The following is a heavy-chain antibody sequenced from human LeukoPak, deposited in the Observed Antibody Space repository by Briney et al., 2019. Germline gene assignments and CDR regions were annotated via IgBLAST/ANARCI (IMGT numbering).Heavy chain of an antibody. V-gene: IGHV1-46*01. D-gene: IGHD3-22*01. CDR2: INPSGGST. CDR3: ASSITGSVDYYDSSGFDY. J-gene: IGHJ4*02. CDR1: GYTFTSYY. Sequence: ASVKVSCKASGYTFTSYYMHWVRQAPGQGLEWMGIINPSGGSTSYAQKFQGRVTTTRDTSTSTAYMELSSLRSEDTAVYYCASSITGSVDYYDSSGFDYWGQGTLVTVSS.